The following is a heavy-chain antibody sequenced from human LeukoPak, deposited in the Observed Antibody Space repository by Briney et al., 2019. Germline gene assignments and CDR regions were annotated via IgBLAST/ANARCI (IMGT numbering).Heavy chain of an antibody. V-gene: IGHV1-46*01. CDR1: GYTFTSYY. J-gene: IGHJ4*02. Sequence: ASVKVSCKASGYTFTSYYMHWVRQAPGQGLEWMGIINPSGGSTSYAQKFQGRVTTTRDTSTSTVYMELRSLRSEDTAVYYCAREGIAARFSDYWGQGTLVTVSS. CDR2: INPSGGST. D-gene: IGHD6-6*01. CDR3: AREGIAARFSDY.